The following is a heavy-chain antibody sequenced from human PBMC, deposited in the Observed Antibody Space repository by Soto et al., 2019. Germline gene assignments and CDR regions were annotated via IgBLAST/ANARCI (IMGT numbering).Heavy chain of an antibody. J-gene: IGHJ6*02. V-gene: IGHV4-59*01. CDR1: GGSISSYY. CDR3: ARDRIAVAEGYYYGTDV. D-gene: IGHD6-19*01. Sequence: SETLSLTCTVSGGSISSYYWSWIRQPPGKGLEWIGYIYYSGSTNYNPSLKSRVTIKIDTSKNQFYLKLSSVTAADTAFYYCARDRIAVAEGYYYGTDVWGQGTTVTVS. CDR2: IYYSGST.